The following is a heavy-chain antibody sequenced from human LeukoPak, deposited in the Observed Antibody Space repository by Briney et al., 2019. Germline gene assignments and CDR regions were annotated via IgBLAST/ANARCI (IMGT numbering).Heavy chain of an antibody. CDR2: IYRGGAT. CDR3: AREGMHDSSGYYPIGGSYYFDH. CDR1: GFTFSSYA. D-gene: IGHD3-22*01. V-gene: IGHV3-53*01. J-gene: IGHJ4*02. Sequence: GGSLRLSCAASGFTFSSYAMSWVRQAPEKGLEWVSVIYRGGATYYADSVKGRFTLSRDNSKNTLYLQMNSLRVEDTAVYYCAREGMHDSSGYYPIGGSYYFDHWGQGTLVTVSS.